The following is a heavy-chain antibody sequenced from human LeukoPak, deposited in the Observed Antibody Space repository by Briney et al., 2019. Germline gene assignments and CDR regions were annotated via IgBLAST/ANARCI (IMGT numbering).Heavy chain of an antibody. CDR1: GGSISSYY. J-gene: IGHJ1*01. CDR2: IYTSGST. CDR3: ASVSYDTSLQH. V-gene: IGHV4-4*07. Sequence: SETLSLTCTVSGGSISSYYWSWIRQPAGKGLEWIGRIYTSGSTNYNPPLKSRVTMSVDTSKNQFSLKLSSVTAADTAIYYCASVSYDTSLQHWGQGTLVTVSS. D-gene: IGHD3-22*01.